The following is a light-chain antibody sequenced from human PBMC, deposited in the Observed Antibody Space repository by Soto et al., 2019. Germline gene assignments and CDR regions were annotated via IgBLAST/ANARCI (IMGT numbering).Light chain of an antibody. CDR1: NSDVGGYKY. CDR3: SSYTSSSTLVV. V-gene: IGLV2-14*01. Sequence: QSALSQPPSASGAPGQSVTISCTGTNSDVGGYKYVSWYQHHPGKAPKNVIYEVSNRPSGVSNRFSGSKSGNTASLTISGLQAEDEADYYCSSYTSSSTLVVFGGGTKVTVL. CDR2: EVS. J-gene: IGLJ2*01.